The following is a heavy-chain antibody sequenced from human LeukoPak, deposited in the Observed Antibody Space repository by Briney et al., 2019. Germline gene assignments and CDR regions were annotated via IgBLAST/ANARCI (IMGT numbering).Heavy chain of an antibody. CDR3: ARLRPPYYYYDSSGYIDY. CDR2: IYYSGST. CDR1: GGSISSSSYY. V-gene: IGHV4-39*07. D-gene: IGHD3-22*01. J-gene: IGHJ4*02. Sequence: TSETLSLTCTVSGGSISSSSYYWGWIRQPPGKGLEWIGSIYYSGSTYYNPSLKSRVTISVDTSKNQFSLKLSSVTAADTAVYYCARLRPPYYYYDSSGYIDYWGQGTLVTVSS.